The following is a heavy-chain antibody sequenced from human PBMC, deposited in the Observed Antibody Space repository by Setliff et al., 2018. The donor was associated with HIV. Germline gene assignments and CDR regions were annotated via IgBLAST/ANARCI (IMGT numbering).Heavy chain of an antibody. CDR1: GGSIISGSYY. J-gene: IGHJ2*01. Sequence: PTETLSLTCTVSGGSIISGSYYWSWIRQPAGKGLEWIGHIYISGSANYNPSLKSRVTISRDTSKNQFSLKLSSVTAADTAVYYCARELRQQLVPGWYFDLWGRGTLVTVSS. CDR2: IYISGSA. CDR3: ARELRQQLVPGWYFDL. D-gene: IGHD6-13*01. V-gene: IGHV4-61*09.